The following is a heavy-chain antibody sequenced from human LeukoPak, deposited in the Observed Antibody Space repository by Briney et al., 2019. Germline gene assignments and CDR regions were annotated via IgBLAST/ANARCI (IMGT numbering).Heavy chain of an antibody. CDR1: GGSISSHY. V-gene: IGHV4-59*11. D-gene: IGHD5-24*01. Sequence: SETLSLTCTVSGGSISSHYGSWIRQPPGKGLEWIGYIYYSGSTNYNPSLKSRVTISVDTSKNQFSLKLSSVTAADTAVYYCARGTSRDGYNVYSDYWGQGTLVTVSS. CDR3: ARGTSRDGYNVYSDY. J-gene: IGHJ4*02. CDR2: IYYSGST.